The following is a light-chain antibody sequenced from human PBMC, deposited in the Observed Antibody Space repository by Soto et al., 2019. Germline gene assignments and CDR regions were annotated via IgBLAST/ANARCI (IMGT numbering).Light chain of an antibody. Sequence: EIVLTQSPGTLSLSPGERATLSCRASQSVSSSYLAWYLQKSGQAPRLLIYASSSRATGIADRFSGSGSGTDFTLTISRLEPEDFAVYYCQLYGSSPPITFGQGTKLEIK. CDR1: QSVSSSY. V-gene: IGKV3-20*01. J-gene: IGKJ2*01. CDR2: ASS. CDR3: QLYGSSPPIT.